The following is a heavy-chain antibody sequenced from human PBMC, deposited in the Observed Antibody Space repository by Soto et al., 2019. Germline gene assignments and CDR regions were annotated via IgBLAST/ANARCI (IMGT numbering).Heavy chain of an antibody. V-gene: IGHV1-69*13. CDR2: IIPIFGTA. D-gene: IGHD2-2*01. CDR3: ARDRIYCSSTSCYPGPFDY. CDR1: GGTFSSYA. Sequence: SVKVSCKASGGTFSSYAISWVRQAPGQGLEWMGGIIPIFGTANYAQKFQGRVTITADESTSTAYMELSSLRSEDTAVYYCARDRIYCSSTSCYPGPFDYWGQGTLVTVSS. J-gene: IGHJ4*02.